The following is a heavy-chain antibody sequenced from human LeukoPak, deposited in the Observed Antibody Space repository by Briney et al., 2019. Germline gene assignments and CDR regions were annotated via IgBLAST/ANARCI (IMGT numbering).Heavy chain of an antibody. J-gene: IGHJ4*02. CDR3: AKAPRIAAADVVDY. CDR2: ISGSGDNT. D-gene: IGHD6-13*01. V-gene: IGHV3-23*01. Sequence: TGGSLRLSCAASGFTFSSYAMSWVRQAPGKGLEWVSGISGSGDNTYYADSVKGRFTISRDNSKNTLYVQVNSLGTEDTAVYYCAKAPRIAAADVVDYWGQGTLVTVSS. CDR1: GFTFSSYA.